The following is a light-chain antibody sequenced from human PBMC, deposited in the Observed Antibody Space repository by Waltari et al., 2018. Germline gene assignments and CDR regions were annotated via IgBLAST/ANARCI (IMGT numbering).Light chain of an antibody. V-gene: IGKV2-30*01. J-gene: IGKJ1*01. CDR3: MQGTHWPST. CDR2: KVS. CDR1: HSLVYSDENTY. Sequence: DVVMTQSPLSLPVTLGQPASISCRSSHSLVYSDENTYLNWFHQRPGQPPRRLIYKVSNRDSGVPDRFSGSGSGTDFTLKISRVEAEDVGVYYCMQGTHWPSTFGQGTKVEIQ.